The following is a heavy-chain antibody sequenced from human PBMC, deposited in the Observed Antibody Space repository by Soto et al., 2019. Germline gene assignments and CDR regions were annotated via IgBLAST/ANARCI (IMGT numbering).Heavy chain of an antibody. V-gene: IGHV1-3*01. D-gene: IGHD3-10*01. J-gene: IGHJ4*02. CDR3: AREVRGVAFCDF. Sequence: QVLLVQSGAEVKKPGASVTVSCKASGYTFTDYTMHWVRQAPGQXLEWMGWMYAGNGNTKYSEKFQGRVTITRDPSASTAYMELSSLTSEDTAVYYCAREVRGVAFCDFWGQGTLVTVSS. CDR1: GYTFTDYT. CDR2: MYAGNGNT.